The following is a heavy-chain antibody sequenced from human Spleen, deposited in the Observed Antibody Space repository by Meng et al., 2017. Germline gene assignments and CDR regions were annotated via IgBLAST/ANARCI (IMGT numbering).Heavy chain of an antibody. CDR1: GFSFSSYE. V-gene: IGHV3-48*03. CDR2: ISSSGSNI. J-gene: IGHJ6*02. Sequence: GESLKISCAASGFSFSSYEMNWVRQAPGKGLEWASYISSSGSNIYYADSVKGRFTISRDNAKNSLYLQMNSLRAEDTAVYYCARGEGCYGALDVWGQGTTVTVSS. CDR3: ARGEGCYGALDV. D-gene: IGHD4/OR15-4a*01.